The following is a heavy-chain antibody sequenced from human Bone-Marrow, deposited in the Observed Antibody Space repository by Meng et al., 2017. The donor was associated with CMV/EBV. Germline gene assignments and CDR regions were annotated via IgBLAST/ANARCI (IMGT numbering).Heavy chain of an antibody. J-gene: IGHJ3*02. CDR1: SGFTLRGYA. V-gene: IGHV3-30*04. Sequence: GESLKISCVASSGFTLRGYAMHWVRQAPGKGLEWVAVISYDGSNKYYADSVKGRFTITRDNSKNTLYLQMNSLRAEDTAVYYCARDALEASNAFDIWGQGTMVTVSS. CDR3: ARDALEASNAFDI. CDR2: ISYDGSNK.